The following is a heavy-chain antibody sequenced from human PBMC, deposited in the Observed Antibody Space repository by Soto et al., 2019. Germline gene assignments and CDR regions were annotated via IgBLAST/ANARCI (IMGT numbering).Heavy chain of an antibody. CDR3: ARDATKHLYCGGDCATFDY. V-gene: IGHV1-2*04. CDR2: INPNSGGT. CDR1: GYTFTGYY. D-gene: IGHD2-21*02. Sequence: ASVKVSCKASGYTFTGYYMHWVRQAPGQGLEWMGWINPNSGGTNYAQKFQGWVTMTRDTSISTAYMELSRLRSDDTAVYYCARDATKHLYCGGDCATFDYWGQGTLVTVSS. J-gene: IGHJ4*02.